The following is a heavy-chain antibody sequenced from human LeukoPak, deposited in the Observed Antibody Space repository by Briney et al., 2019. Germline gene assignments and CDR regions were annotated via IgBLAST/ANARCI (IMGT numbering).Heavy chain of an antibody. CDR1: GFTFSSYS. Sequence: GGSLRLSCAASGFTFSSYSMNWVRQAPGKGLEWVSSISSSSSYIYYADSVKGRFTTSRDNAKNSLYLQMNSLRAEDTAVYYCASAYYDYVWGSYRYTFDYWGQGTLVTVSS. CDR2: ISSSSSYI. D-gene: IGHD3-16*02. V-gene: IGHV3-21*01. CDR3: ASAYYDYVWGSYRYTFDY. J-gene: IGHJ4*02.